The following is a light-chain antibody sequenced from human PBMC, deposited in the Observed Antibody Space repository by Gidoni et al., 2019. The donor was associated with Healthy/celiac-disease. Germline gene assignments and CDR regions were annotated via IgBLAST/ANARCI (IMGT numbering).Light chain of an antibody. CDR3: QSYDSSLSGSV. CDR1: SSNIGAGYD. Sequence: QSVLTQPPSVSGAPGQRVTISCTGSSSNIGAGYDVHWYQQLPVTAPKLLIYGNSNGPSGVPDRFSGSKSGTSASLAITGLQAEDEADYYCQSYDSSLSGSVFGGGTKLTVL. CDR2: GNS. J-gene: IGLJ2*01. V-gene: IGLV1-40*01.